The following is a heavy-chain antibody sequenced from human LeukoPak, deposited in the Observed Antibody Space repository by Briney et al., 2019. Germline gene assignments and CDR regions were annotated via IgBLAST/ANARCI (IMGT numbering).Heavy chain of an antibody. CDR2: IRYDGSNK. D-gene: IGHD2-21*02. CDR3: AKLYCGGDCYSLYYYYYMDV. J-gene: IGHJ6*03. CDR1: GFTFSSYG. Sequence: PGGSLRLSCAASGFTFSSYGMHWVRQAPGKGLEWVAFIRYDGSNKYCADSVKGRFTISRDNSKNTLYLQMNSLRADDTATYYCAKLYCGGDCYSLYYYYYMDVWGKGTTVTVSS. V-gene: IGHV3-30*02.